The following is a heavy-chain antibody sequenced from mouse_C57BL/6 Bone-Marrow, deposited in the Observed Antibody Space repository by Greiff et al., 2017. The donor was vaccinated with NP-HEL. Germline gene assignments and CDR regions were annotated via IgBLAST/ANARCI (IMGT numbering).Heavy chain of an antibody. J-gene: IGHJ3*01. Sequence: VQLQQSGAELVKPGASVKMSCKASGYTFTSYWITWVKQRPGQGLEWIGDIYPGSGSTNYNEKFKSKATLTVDTSSSTAYMQLSSLTSEDSAVYYCARGPRQLRRRAWFAYWGQGTLVTVSA. D-gene: IGHD3-2*02. V-gene: IGHV1-55*01. CDR1: GYTFTSYW. CDR3: ARGPRQLRRRAWFAY. CDR2: IYPGSGST.